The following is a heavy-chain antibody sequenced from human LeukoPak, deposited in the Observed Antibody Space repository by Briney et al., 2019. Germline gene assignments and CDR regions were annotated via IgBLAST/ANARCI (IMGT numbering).Heavy chain of an antibody. CDR1: GFTFSSYG. CDR3: AKESGSAWSPLDY. J-gene: IGHJ4*02. D-gene: IGHD6-19*01. CDR2: ISYDGSNK. V-gene: IGHV3-30*18. Sequence: GGSLRLSCAASGFTFSSYGMHWVRQAPGKGLEWVAVISYDGSNKYYADSVKGRFTISRDNSKNTLYLQMNSLRAEDTAVYYCAKESGSAWSPLDYWGQGTLVTVSS.